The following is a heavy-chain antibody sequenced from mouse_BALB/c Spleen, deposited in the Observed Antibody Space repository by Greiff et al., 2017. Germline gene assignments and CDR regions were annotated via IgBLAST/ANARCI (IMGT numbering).Heavy chain of an antibody. D-gene: IGHD2-3*01. CDR1: GFTFSSYA. Sequence: DVKLVESGGGLVKPGGSLKLSCAASGFTFSSYAMSWVRQTPEKRLEWVATISSGGSYTYYPDSVKGRFTISRDNAKNTLYLQMSSLRSEDTAMYYCARQGDYDGLFDYWGQGTTLTVSS. V-gene: IGHV5-9-3*01. J-gene: IGHJ2*01. CDR2: ISSGGSYT. CDR3: ARQGDYDGLFDY.